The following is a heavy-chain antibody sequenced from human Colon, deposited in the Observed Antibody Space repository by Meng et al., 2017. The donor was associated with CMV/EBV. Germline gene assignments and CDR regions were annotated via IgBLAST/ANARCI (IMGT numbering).Heavy chain of an antibody. CDR1: GYTFTGYF. CDR2: LNPNSGDT. V-gene: IGHV1-2*02. J-gene: IGHJ4*02. Sequence: QVQLVRSGAEVKKPGASVKVSCKTSGYTFTGYFMFWGRQAPGQGLEWMGSLNPNSGDTNSAQKFHGRLTMTRDTSIHTAYMELGSLRSDDTAVYYCATISGGDFDFWGQGTLVTVSS. CDR3: ATISGGDFDF. D-gene: IGHD3-10*01.